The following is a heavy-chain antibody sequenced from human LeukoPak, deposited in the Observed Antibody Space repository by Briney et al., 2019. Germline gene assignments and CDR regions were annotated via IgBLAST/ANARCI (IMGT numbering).Heavy chain of an antibody. CDR3: TTRGTTVTTRFDY. D-gene: IGHD4-17*01. Sequence: PGGSLRLSCAASGFTVSSNYMSWVRQAPGKGLEWVGRIKSKTDGGTTDYAAPVKGRFTISRDDSKNTLYLQMNSLKTEDTAVYYCTTRGTTVTTRFDYWGQGTLVTVSS. V-gene: IGHV3-15*01. CDR1: GFTVSSNY. J-gene: IGHJ4*02. CDR2: IKSKTDGGTT.